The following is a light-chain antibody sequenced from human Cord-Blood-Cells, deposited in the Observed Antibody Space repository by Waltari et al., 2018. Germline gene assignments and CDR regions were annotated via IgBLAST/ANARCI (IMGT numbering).Light chain of an antibody. CDR2: EVS. CDR1: RSDVGGYNY. CDR3: SSYAGSNNLV. V-gene: IGLV2-8*01. J-gene: IGLJ2*01. Sequence: QTALTQPPSASGSPGQSVTISCTGTRSDVGGYNYVSWYQQHPGKAPKLMSYEVSRRPSGVPDRFAGSKSGNSASLTITGRQAEDEADYYCSSYAGSNNLVFGGGTKLTVL.